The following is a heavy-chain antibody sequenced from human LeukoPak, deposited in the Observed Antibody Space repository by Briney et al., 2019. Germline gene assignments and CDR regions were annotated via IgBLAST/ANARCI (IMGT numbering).Heavy chain of an antibody. CDR1: GGSFSGYY. CDR2: INHSGST. CDR3: AGGRRNIRLGELPDP. D-gene: IGHD3-16*01. V-gene: IGHV4-34*01. J-gene: IGHJ5*02. Sequence: PSETLSLTCAVYGGSFSGYYWSWIRQPPGKGLEWIGEINHSGSTNYNPSLKSRVTISVDTSKNQFSLKLSSVTAGDASVYYCAGGRRNIRLGELPDPWGQGTLVTVSS.